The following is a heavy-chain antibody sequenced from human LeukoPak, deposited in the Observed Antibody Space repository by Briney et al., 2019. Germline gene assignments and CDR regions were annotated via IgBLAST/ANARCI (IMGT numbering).Heavy chain of an antibody. J-gene: IGHJ4*02. CDR3: ARDRGADRFDY. V-gene: IGHV3-7*01. CDR1: GFTFSTYW. CDR2: IKQDGSET. Sequence: GGLLRLSCAASGFTFSTYWMSWVRQTPGKGLEWVANIKQDGSETYYVDSVKGRFTISRDNGKNSLYLQMNGLRAEDTAVYYCARDRGADRFDYWGQGTLVTVSS. D-gene: IGHD3-10*01.